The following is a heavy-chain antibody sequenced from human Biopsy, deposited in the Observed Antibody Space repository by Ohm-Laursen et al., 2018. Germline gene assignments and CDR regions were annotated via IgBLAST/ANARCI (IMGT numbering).Heavy chain of an antibody. CDR2: NIPILGTG. CDR1: GGTFSRYG. CDR3: ATKLTGYFHH. J-gene: IGHJ1*01. Sequence: SSVKVSCKAPGGTFSRYGINWVRQAPGQGLEWLGGNIPILGTGNYAQKSQGRVTVAADTSTSTATMELRSLRSDDTAVYYCATKLTGYFHHWGQGTLVTVSS. V-gene: IGHV1-69*06. D-gene: IGHD3-9*01.